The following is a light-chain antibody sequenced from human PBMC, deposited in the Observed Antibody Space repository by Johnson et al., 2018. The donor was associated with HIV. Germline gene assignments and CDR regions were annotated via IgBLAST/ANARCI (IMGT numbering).Light chain of an antibody. CDR2: DNN. Sequence: QSVLTQPPSVSAAPGQKVTISCSVSSSNIGNNYVSWYQQLPGTAPKLLIYDNNKRPSGIPDRFSGSKYGTSATLGITGLQTGDEADYYCGTWDSSLSAWFYVFGTGTKVTVL. J-gene: IGLJ1*01. V-gene: IGLV1-51*01. CDR3: GTWDSSLSAWFYV. CDR1: SSNIGNNY.